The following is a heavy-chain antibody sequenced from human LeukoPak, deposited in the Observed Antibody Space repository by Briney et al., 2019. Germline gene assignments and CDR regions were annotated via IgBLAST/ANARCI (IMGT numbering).Heavy chain of an antibody. V-gene: IGHV1-46*01. Sequence: ASVKVSCKASGGTFSSYAISWVRQAPGQGLEWMGIINPSGGSTSYAQKFQGRVTMTRDTSTSTVYMELSSLRSEGTAVYYCARIGQQLALRYYGMDVWGQGTTVTVSS. D-gene: IGHD6-13*01. J-gene: IGHJ6*02. CDR1: GGTFSSYA. CDR3: ARIGQQLALRYYGMDV. CDR2: INPSGGST.